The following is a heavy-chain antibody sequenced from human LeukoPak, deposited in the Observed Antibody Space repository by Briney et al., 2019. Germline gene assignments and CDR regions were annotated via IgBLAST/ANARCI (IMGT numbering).Heavy chain of an antibody. CDR1: SHSFTNFY. D-gene: IGHD2-8*01. Sequence: WETLSLTCSVSSHSFTNFYWSWIRHPPGRRLGWTVYIFHRGITKYNPSLRSRATMSVDTSETHFTLKLRSLAAEDPADYTGGRVCMSRFYAWGQGTLVTASS. CDR3: GRVCMSRFYA. J-gene: IGHJ5*02. V-gene: IGHV4-59*08. CDR2: IFHRGIT.